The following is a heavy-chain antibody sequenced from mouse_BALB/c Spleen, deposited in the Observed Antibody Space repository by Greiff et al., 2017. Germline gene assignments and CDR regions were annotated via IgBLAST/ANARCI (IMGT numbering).Heavy chain of an antibody. Sequence: QSGPGLVKPSQSLSLTCTVTGYSITSDYAWNWIRQFPGNKLEWMGYISYSGSTSYNPSLKSRISITRDTSKNQFFLQLNSVTTEDTATYYCARDGNYVWFAYWGQGTLVTVSA. D-gene: IGHD2-1*01. CDR2: ISYSGST. CDR3: ARDGNYVWFAY. CDR1: GYSITSDYA. J-gene: IGHJ3*01. V-gene: IGHV3-2*02.